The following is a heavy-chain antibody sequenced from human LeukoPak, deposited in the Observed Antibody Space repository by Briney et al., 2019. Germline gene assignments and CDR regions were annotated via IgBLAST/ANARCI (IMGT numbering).Heavy chain of an antibody. CDR2: ISSSSSYI. CDR3: ARDTYYYDSSGPQAFDI. CDR1: GFTFSSYS. D-gene: IGHD3-22*01. V-gene: IGHV3-21*01. J-gene: IGHJ3*02. Sequence: GGPLRLSCAASGFTFSSYSMNWVRQAPGKGLEWVSSISSSSSYIYYADSVKGRFTISRDNAKNSLYLQMNSLRAEDTAVYYCARDTYYYDSSGPQAFDIWGQGTMVTVSS.